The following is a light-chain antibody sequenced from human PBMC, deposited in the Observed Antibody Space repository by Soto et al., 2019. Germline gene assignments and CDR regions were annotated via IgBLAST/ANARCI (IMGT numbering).Light chain of an antibody. CDR3: NSYAGDSNLV. J-gene: IGLJ2*01. CDR2: GNS. CDR1: SSNIGAGYD. V-gene: IGLV1-40*01. Sequence: QSVLTQPPSVSGAPGQRVTISCTGSSSNIGAGYDVHWYQQLPGTAPKLLIYGNSNRPSGVPDRFSGSKSGITASLTVSGLQAEDEAVYYCNSYAGDSNLVFGGGTKVTVL.